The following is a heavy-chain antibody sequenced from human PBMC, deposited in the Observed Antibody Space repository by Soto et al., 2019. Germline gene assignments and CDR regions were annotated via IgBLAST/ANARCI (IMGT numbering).Heavy chain of an antibody. CDR1: GYTFTNYG. CDR2: ISGYKGNT. V-gene: IGHV1-18*01. CDR3: AREGPEHYVSEPFDF. Sequence: QVQLVQSGAEVKKPGASVQVSCKASGYTFTNYGISWVRQAPGQGLEWMGWISGYKGNTNYAQKFQGRVIMTIDTSTSTAYMELRSLRSDDTAFYYCAREGPEHYVSEPFDFWGQGTLVTVSS. J-gene: IGHJ4*02. D-gene: IGHD3-16*01.